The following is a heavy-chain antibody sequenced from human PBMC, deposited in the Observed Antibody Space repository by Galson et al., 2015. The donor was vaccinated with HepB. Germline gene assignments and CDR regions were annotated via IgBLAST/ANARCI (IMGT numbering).Heavy chain of an antibody. D-gene: IGHD2-15*01. J-gene: IGHJ6*02. CDR3: AREYDEVAATPRSYGMDV. CDR1: GGSFSGYY. Sequence: ETLSLTCAVYGGSFSGYYWSWIRQPPGKGLEWIGEINHSGSTNYNPSLKSRVTISVDTSKNQFSLKLSSVTAADTAVYYCAREYDEVAATPRSYGMDVWGQGTTVTVSS. CDR2: INHSGST. V-gene: IGHV4-34*01.